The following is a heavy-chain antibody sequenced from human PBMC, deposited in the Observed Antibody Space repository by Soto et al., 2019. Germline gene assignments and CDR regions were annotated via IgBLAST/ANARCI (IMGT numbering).Heavy chain of an antibody. CDR1: GYRFTAYY. Sequence: QVQLVQSGAEVKKPGASVRVSCEASGYRFTAYYIHWVRQAPGQGLEWMGRMNLDTGGTTYSQKFQGRVTMTSDTSISTAYMELSSLKSHDTAMYYCARDGNFAFRGYNFAFDFWGQGTLVTVSS. CDR3: ARDGNFAFRGYNFAFDF. D-gene: IGHD5-18*01. CDR2: MNLDTGGT. V-gene: IGHV1-2*06. J-gene: IGHJ4*02.